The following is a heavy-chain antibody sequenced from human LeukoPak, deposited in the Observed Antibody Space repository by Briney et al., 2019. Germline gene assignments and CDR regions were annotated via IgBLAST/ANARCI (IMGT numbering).Heavy chain of an antibody. V-gene: IGHV3-53*01. CDR1: GFPFSSNY. CDR2: IYSGGST. D-gene: IGHD6-13*01. J-gene: IGHJ4*02. Sequence: GVSLTLSCAASGFPFSSNYMRWVRRAPGKRLEWVSVIYSGGSTYYADSVKGRFTISRDNSKNTLYLQMNSLRADDTAVYYCSRVAAAAGLVIDYWGQGTLVTVSS. CDR3: SRVAAAAGLVIDY.